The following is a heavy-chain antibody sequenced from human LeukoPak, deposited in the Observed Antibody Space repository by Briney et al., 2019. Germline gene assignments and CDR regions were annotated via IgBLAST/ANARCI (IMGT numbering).Heavy chain of an antibody. Sequence: GGSLRLSCAASGFTFSSYDMHWVRQATGKGLEWVSAIGTAGDTYYPGSVKGRFTISRENAKNSSYLQMNSLRAGDTAVYYCARVGVVGDAFDIWGQGTMVTVSS. CDR1: GFTFSSYD. D-gene: IGHD3-16*01. V-gene: IGHV3-13*04. CDR3: ARVGVVGDAFDI. CDR2: IGTAGDT. J-gene: IGHJ3*02.